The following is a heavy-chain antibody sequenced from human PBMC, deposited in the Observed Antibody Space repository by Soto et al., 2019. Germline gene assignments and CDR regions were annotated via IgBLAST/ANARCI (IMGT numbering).Heavy chain of an antibody. Sequence: QITLKESGPTLVKPTQTLTLTCTFSGFSLSTSGVGVGWVRQPPGKALAWLALIYWVDDKRYSPSLKSRLTIAKDPSNNQVVLTMTNMYPVDTATYYCAHGRKTLRAPYCRGGTCYSWFDPWGQGTLVTVSS. CDR2: IYWVDDK. CDR3: AHGRKTLRAPYCRGGTCYSWFDP. CDR1: GFSLSTSGVG. D-gene: IGHD2-15*01. J-gene: IGHJ5*02. V-gene: IGHV2-5*02.